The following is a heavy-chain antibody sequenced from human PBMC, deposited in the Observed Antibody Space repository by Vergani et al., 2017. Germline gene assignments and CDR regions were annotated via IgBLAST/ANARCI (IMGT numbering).Heavy chain of an antibody. CDR3: ARVAAVAGYYYYGMDV. D-gene: IGHD6-19*01. CDR2: TYYRSTWYN. Sequence: QVQLQESGPGLVKPSQTLSLTCAISGDSVSSNSAAWNWIRQSPSRGLEWLGRTYYRSTWYNDYAVTVKSRITINPDTSKNQFSLQLNSVTPEDTAVYYCARVAAVAGYYYYGMDVWGQGTTVTVSS. V-gene: IGHV6-1*01. CDR1: GDSVSSNSAA. J-gene: IGHJ6*02.